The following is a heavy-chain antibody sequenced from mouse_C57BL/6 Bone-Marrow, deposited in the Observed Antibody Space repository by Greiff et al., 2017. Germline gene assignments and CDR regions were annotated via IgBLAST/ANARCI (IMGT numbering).Heavy chain of an antibody. Sequence: QVQLQQSGPELVKPGASVKISCKASGYAFSSSWMNWVKQRPGKGLEWIGRIYPGDGDTNYNGTFKGTATLTADKTASTAYMQLSSLTSENSAVYFCARYDSSGYFAYWGQGTLVTVAA. CDR1: GYAFSSSW. CDR3: ARYDSSGYFAY. D-gene: IGHD3-2*02. J-gene: IGHJ3*01. V-gene: IGHV1-82*01. CDR2: IYPGDGDT.